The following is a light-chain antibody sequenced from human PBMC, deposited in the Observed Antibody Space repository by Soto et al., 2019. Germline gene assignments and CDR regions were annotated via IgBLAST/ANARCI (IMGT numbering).Light chain of an antibody. J-gene: IGLJ1*01. Sequence: QSVLTQPPSVSAAPGQQVTISCSGSSSNIGDNYVSWYQHLPGTAPKLVVYDNDRRPSGIPGRFSGSKSGTSATLVITGLQTGDEADYYCGTWDDRLDGNYVLGNGTKVTVL. CDR1: SSNIGDNY. CDR2: DND. CDR3: GTWDDRLDGNYV. V-gene: IGLV1-51*01.